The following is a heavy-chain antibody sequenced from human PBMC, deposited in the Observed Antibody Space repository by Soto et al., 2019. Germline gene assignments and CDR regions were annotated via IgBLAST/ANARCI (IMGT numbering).Heavy chain of an antibody. CDR3: ARDTPYYESEGNWFDP. CDR2: ISAYNGNT. D-gene: IGHD1-26*01. Sequence: ASVKVSCKASGYTFTNYGITWVRQAPGQGLEWMGWISAYNGNTHYTQRLQGRVTMTTDTSTSTAYMELRSLRSDDTAVYYCARDTPYYESEGNWFDPWGQGTLVTVSS. CDR1: GYTFTNYG. V-gene: IGHV1-18*01. J-gene: IGHJ5*02.